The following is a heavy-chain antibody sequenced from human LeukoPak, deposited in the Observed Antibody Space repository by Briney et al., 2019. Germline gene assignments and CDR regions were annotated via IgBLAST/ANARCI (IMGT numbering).Heavy chain of an antibody. CDR1: GFTFSSYW. J-gene: IGHJ5*02. CDR3: ARTLHYSDFWSGPPQSDYWFDP. Sequence: AGSLRLSCAASGFTFSSYWMSWVRQPPGKGLEWVGNIKQNGSEKYYVDSVKGRITISRDNAKNSLYLQRNSLRAKATAVYYCARTLHYSDFWSGPPQSDYWFDPWGQGTLVTVSS. D-gene: IGHD3-3*01. CDR2: IKQNGSEK. V-gene: IGHV3-7*01.